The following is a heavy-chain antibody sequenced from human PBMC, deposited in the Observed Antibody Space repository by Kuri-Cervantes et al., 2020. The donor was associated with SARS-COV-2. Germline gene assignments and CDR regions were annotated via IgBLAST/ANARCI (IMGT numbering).Heavy chain of an antibody. V-gene: IGHV1-69*05. CDR3: ARGWPYSGYARGFDY. Sequence: SVKVSCKASGGTFSSYGINWVRQAPGQGLEWMGGIIPIFGTANYAQKFQGRVTITTDESTSTAYMELSSLRSEDTAVYYCARGWPYSGYARGFDYWGQGTLVTVSS. D-gene: IGHD5-12*01. CDR2: IIPIFGTA. J-gene: IGHJ4*02. CDR1: GGTFSSYG.